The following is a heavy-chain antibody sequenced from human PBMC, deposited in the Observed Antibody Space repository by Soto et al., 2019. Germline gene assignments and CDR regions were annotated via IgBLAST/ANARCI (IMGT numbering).Heavy chain of an antibody. D-gene: IGHD2-15*01. J-gene: IGHJ3*02. CDR1: GFTFSSYG. V-gene: IGHV3-33*01. CDR3: ATDGMVVVAATGAFDI. Sequence: PGGSLRLSCAASGFTFSSYGMHWVRQAPGKGLEWVAVIWYDGSNKYYADSVKGRFTISRDNSKNTLYLQMNSLRAEDTAVYYCATDGMVVVAATGAFDIWGQGTMVTVSS. CDR2: IWYDGSNK.